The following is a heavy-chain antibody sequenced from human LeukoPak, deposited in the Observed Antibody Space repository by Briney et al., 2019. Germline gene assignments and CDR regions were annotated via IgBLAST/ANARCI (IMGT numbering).Heavy chain of an antibody. CDR1: GFTFTNYA. Sequence: GGSLRLSCAASGFTFTNYAMSWVRQAPGKGLEWVSGIHWNGGGTGYADSVKGRFTISRDNAKNSLYLQMNSLRAEDTALYYCVRDLLVFDSWGQGTLVTVSS. V-gene: IGHV3-20*04. D-gene: IGHD2-15*01. J-gene: IGHJ4*02. CDR2: IHWNGGGT. CDR3: VRDLLVFDS.